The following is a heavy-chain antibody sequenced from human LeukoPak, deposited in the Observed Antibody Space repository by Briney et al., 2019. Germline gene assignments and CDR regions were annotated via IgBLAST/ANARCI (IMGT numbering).Heavy chain of an antibody. J-gene: IGHJ4*02. CDR1: GGSISSYY. V-gene: IGHV4-59*01. D-gene: IGHD6-19*01. Sequence: SETLSLTCTVSGGSISSYYWSWIRQPPGKGLEWIGYIYYSGSTNYNPSLKSRVTISVDTSKNQFSLKLSSVTAADTAVYYCARVTGVAVAAPGYWGQGTLVTVSS. CDR3: ARVTGVAVAAPGY. CDR2: IYYSGST.